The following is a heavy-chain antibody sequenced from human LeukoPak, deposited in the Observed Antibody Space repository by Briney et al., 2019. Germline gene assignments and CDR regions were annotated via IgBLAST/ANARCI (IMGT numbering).Heavy chain of an antibody. CDR1: GFTLSSYG. Sequence: GGSLRLSCAASGFTLSSYGMHWVRQAPGKGLEWVAVIWYDGSNKYYADSVKGRFTISRDNSKNTLYLQMNSLRAEDTAVYYCAKSPDPSGGYYDYWGQGTLVTVSS. CDR3: AKSPDPSGGYYDY. CDR2: IWYDGSNK. D-gene: IGHD1-26*01. J-gene: IGHJ4*02. V-gene: IGHV3-33*06.